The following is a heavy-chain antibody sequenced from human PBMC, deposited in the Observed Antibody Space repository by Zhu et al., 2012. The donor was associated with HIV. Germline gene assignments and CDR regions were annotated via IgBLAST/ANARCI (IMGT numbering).Heavy chain of an antibody. CDR2: INHSGST. J-gene: IGHJ4*02. CDR1: GGSFSGYY. V-gene: IGHV4-34*01. CDR3: ARRIGWRPHRTKGYYFDY. D-gene: IGHD6-13*01. Sequence: QVQLQQWGAGLLKPSETLSLTCAVYGGSFSGYYWSWIRQPPGKGLEWIGEINHSGSTNYNSSLKSRVTVSVDTSKNQFSLKLSSVTAADTAVYYCARRIGWRPHRTKGYYFDYWGQGTLVTVSS.